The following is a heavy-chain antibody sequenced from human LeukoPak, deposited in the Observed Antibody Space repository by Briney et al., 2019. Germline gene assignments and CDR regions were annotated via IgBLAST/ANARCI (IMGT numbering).Heavy chain of an antibody. CDR1: GFTFSSYA. CDR2: TSYDGFNK. D-gene: IGHD5-18*01. CDR3: AKTKGYSYGYYFDY. J-gene: IGHJ4*02. Sequence: GGSLRLSCAASGFTFSSYAMHWVRQSRGKGLEWVAVTSYDGFNKYYADSVKGRFTISRDNSKNTLYLQMNSLRAEDTAVYYCAKTKGYSYGYYFDYWGQGTLVTVSS. V-gene: IGHV3-30*18.